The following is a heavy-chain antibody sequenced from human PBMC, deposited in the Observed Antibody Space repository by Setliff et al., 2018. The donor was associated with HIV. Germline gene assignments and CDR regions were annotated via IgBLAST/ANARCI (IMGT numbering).Heavy chain of an antibody. CDR3: TTGVLPQLYDVVGGDF. J-gene: IGHJ4*02. V-gene: IGHV3-74*01. D-gene: IGHD3-10*02. CDR2: ITNDVSAT. CDR1: GFAFSHYW. Sequence: AGGSLRLSCAASGFTSGFAFSHYWMHWVRQVPGKGLVWVSRITNDVSATTYADFVKGRFTISRDNAKNMVYLQMNSLRVEDTAVYYCTTGVLPQLYDVVGGDFWGQGTLVTVSS.